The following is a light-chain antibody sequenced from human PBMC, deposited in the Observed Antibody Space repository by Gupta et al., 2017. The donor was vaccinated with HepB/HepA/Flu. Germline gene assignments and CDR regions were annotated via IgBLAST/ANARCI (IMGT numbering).Light chain of an antibody. CDR1: QTISTW. CDR2: RAS. CDR3: QRYNGYSPRT. Sequence: QMTQSPSTLSHSVGDRVTITCRASQTISTWLAWYQQKPGKAPQLLIYRASSLQSGVPSRFSGSGSGTDFTLTITNLQPEDFATYYCQRYNGYSPRTFGQGTKVEVK. J-gene: IGKJ1*01. V-gene: IGKV1-5*03.